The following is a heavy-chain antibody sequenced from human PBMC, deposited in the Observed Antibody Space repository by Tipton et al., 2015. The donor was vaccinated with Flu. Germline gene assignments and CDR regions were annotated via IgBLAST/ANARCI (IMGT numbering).Heavy chain of an antibody. Sequence: GSLRLSCAASGFTFSSYEMHWVRQAPGKGLEWISYISSSANTIYYADSVKGRFTISRDNAKNSLYLRMNSLRAEDTAVYYCARSARDYYDTSGYPDAFDIWGLGTMVTVSS. J-gene: IGHJ3*02. CDR1: GFTFSSYE. CDR2: ISSSANTI. CDR3: ARSARDYYDTSGYPDAFDI. V-gene: IGHV3-48*03. D-gene: IGHD3-22*01.